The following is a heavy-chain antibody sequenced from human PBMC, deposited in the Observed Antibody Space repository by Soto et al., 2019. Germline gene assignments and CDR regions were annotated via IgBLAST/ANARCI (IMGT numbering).Heavy chain of an antibody. Sequence: ETLSLTCTVSGGSISSYYWSWIRQPAGKGLEWIGRIYTSGSTNYNPSLKSRVTMSVDTSKSQFSLKLSSVTAADTAVYYCARESLKESITMTVVVDYWGQGTLVTVSS. J-gene: IGHJ4*02. CDR1: GGSISSYY. CDR3: ARESLKESITMTVVVDY. V-gene: IGHV4-4*07. D-gene: IGHD3-22*01. CDR2: IYTSGST.